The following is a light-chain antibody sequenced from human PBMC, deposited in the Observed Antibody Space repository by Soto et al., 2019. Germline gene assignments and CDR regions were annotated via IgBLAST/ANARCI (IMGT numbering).Light chain of an antibody. Sequence: EIVLTQSPATLSLSPGKRATLSCRASQSVSSYLAWYQQKNGQAPRILIYDASNRDTGIPARFSGSGSGTDSTLPISRLEPEDFEVYYCQQRSNWPLTFGGGTKVDIK. CDR2: DAS. J-gene: IGKJ4*01. CDR1: QSVSSY. V-gene: IGKV3-11*01. CDR3: QQRSNWPLT.